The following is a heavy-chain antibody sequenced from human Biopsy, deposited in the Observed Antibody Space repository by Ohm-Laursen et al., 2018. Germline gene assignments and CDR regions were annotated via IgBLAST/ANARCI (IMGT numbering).Heavy chain of an antibody. J-gene: IGHJ6*02. CDR1: GFSVSSYD. Sequence: GSLRLSCSASGFSVSSYDMNWVRQAPGKGLEWISYISETSSHIYDTDSVRGRFTVARDIAKNSLYLQLNRLRVEDTAVYYCARDSSRRAREGGMDVWGQGTTVTVSS. CDR2: ISETSSHI. D-gene: IGHD6-6*01. V-gene: IGHV3-21*01. CDR3: ARDSSRRAREGGMDV.